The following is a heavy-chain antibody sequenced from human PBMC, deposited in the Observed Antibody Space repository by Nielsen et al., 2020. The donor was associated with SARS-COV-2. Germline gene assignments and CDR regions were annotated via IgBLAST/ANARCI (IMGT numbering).Heavy chain of an antibody. CDR3: ARGLTGYCSSTSYYVGWFDP. V-gene: IGHV1-2*06. CDR2: INPNSGGT. Sequence: WVRQAPGQGLEWMGRINPNSGGTNYAQKFQGRVTMTRDTSISTAYMELSRLRSDDTAVYYCARGLTGYCSSTSYYVGWFDPWGQGTLVTVSS. J-gene: IGHJ5*02. D-gene: IGHD2-2*01.